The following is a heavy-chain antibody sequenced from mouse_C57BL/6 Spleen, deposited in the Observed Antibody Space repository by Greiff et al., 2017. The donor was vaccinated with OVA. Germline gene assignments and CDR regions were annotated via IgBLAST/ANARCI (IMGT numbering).Heavy chain of an antibody. CDR3: ARDGNYFDY. D-gene: IGHD2-1*01. Sequence: QVQLQQSGPELVKPGDSVKISCKASGYSFTGYFMNWVKQRPGQGLEWIGEIDPSDSYTNYNQKFKGKSTLTVDKSSSTAYMQLSSLTSEDSAVYYCARDGNYFDYWGQGTTLTVSS. J-gene: IGHJ2*01. CDR1: GYSFTGYF. CDR2: IDPSDSYT. V-gene: IGHV1-69*01.